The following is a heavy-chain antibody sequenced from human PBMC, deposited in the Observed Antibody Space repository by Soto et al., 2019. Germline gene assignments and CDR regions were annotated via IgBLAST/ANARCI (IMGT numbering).Heavy chain of an antibody. CDR2: ISAYNGNT. V-gene: IGHV1-18*01. CDR3: ARVVPGGYDFWSGYLAWFDP. Sequence: ASVKVSCKASGYTFTSYGISWVRQAPGQGLEWMGWISAYNGNTNYAQKLQGRVTMTTDTSTSTAYMELRSLRSDDTAVYYCARVVPGGYDFWSGYLAWFDPWGQGTLVTVS. CDR1: GYTFTSYG. D-gene: IGHD3-3*01. J-gene: IGHJ5*02.